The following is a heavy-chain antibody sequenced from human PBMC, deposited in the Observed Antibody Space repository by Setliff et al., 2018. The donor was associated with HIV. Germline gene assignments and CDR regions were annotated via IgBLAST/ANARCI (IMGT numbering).Heavy chain of an antibody. CDR2: IVVASGST. CDR3: ASGFDGSGLSYFEY. Sequence: GASVKVSCKASGFTFTTSAMQWVRQARGKRLEWMGWIVVASGSTNYAQKFQERGTIATDEYASTGYMELSSLTSEDTAVYYCASGFDGSGLSYFEYWGKGTLVTASS. D-gene: IGHD3-22*01. CDR1: GFTFTTSA. J-gene: IGHJ4*01. V-gene: IGHV1-58*02.